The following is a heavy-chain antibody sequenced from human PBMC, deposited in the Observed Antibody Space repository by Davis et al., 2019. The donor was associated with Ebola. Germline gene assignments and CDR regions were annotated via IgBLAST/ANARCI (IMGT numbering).Heavy chain of an antibody. CDR2: MSSDGSVE. V-gene: IGHV3-30-3*01. CDR3: ATSSYGGGDY. CDR1: GFTFSSYA. J-gene: IGHJ4*02. D-gene: IGHD4-23*01. Sequence: GESLKISCAASGFTFSSYAMHWVRQAPGKGLEWVAVMSSDGSVEYYSDSVKGRFTISRDNSKNTLYLQMNSLRAEDTAVYYCATSSYGGGDYWGQGTLVTVSS.